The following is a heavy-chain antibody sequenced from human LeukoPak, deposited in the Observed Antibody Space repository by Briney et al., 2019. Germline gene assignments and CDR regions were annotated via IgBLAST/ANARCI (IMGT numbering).Heavy chain of an antibody. V-gene: IGHV3-21*04. CDR2: ISTSSDYI. CDR1: RFTFSSYD. Sequence: GGSLRLSCAASRFTFSSYDMNWVRQAPGKGLEWVSSISTSSDYIHYADSVKGRFTISRDNSNNTVYLQMNSLRVGDAALYYCVKHVGSRWSNNRFDPWGQGTLVTVS. J-gene: IGHJ5*02. CDR3: VKHVGSRWSNNRFDP. D-gene: IGHD6-13*01.